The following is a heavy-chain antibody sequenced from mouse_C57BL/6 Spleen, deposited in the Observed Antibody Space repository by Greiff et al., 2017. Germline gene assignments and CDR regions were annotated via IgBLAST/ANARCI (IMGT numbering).Heavy chain of an antibody. Sequence: VQLQESGPGLVQPSQSLSITCTVSGFSLTSYGVHWVRQSPGKGLEWLGVIWRGGSTDYNAAFMSRLSITKDNSKSQVFFKMSSLQADATAIYYGAKGAGGEGFDYWGQGTTLTVSS. J-gene: IGHJ2*01. CDR2: IWRGGST. CDR1: GFSLTSYG. CDR3: AKGAGGEGFDY. V-gene: IGHV2-5*01.